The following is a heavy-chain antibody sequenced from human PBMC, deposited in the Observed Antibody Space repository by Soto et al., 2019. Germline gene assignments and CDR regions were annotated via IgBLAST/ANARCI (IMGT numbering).Heavy chain of an antibody. J-gene: IGHJ6*02. CDR1: GVSISASY. CDR2: FYSSGNT. D-gene: IGHD2-2*02. Sequence: SETLSLTCTVSGVSISASYWNWIRQPAGKGLEWIGRFYSSGNTTYNPSLRSRVTMSVDTSKNQFSLKLGSVTAAGTAVYYCARDRGYCSRTSCYIVAPRSMWSYHYGMDVWGQGTTVTVSS. V-gene: IGHV4-4*07. CDR3: ARDRGYCSRTSCYIVAPRSMWSYHYGMDV.